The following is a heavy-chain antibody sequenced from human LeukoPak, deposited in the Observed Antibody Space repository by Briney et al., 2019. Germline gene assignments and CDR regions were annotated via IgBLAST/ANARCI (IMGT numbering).Heavy chain of an antibody. CDR1: GFAVSSNY. J-gene: IGHJ4*02. V-gene: IGHV3-53*04. D-gene: IGHD5-18*01. CDR2: IYSGGST. Sequence: GGSLRLSCAASGFAVSSNYMSWVRQAPGKGLEWVSVIYSGGSTYYADSVKGRFTISRHNSKDTLYLQMNSLRAEDTAVYYCAASYGYIWGQGTLVTVSS. CDR3: AASYGYI.